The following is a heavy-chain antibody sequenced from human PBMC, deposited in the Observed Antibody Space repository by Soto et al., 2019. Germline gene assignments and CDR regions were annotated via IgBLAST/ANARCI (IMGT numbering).Heavy chain of an antibody. V-gene: IGHV4-31*03. CDR2: IYYSGST. CDR3: ARGLRFLEWSPTNYFDY. J-gene: IGHJ4*02. Sequence: SETLSLTCTVSGGSISSGGYYWSWIRQHPGKGLEWIGYIYYSGSTYYNPSLKSRVTISVDTSKNQFSLKLSSVTAADTAVYYCARGLRFLEWSPTNYFDYWGQGTLVTVSS. CDR1: GGSISSGGYY. D-gene: IGHD3-3*01.